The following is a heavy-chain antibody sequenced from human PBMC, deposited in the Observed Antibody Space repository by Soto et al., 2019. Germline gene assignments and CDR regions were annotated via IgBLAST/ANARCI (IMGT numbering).Heavy chain of an antibody. CDR3: ATDSIWFGELSWGMDV. J-gene: IGHJ6*02. CDR2: IYSGGST. CDR1: GFTVSSNY. V-gene: IGHV3-66*01. Sequence: GGSLRLSCAASGFTVSSNYMSWVRQAPGKGLEWVSVIYSGGSTYYADSVKGRFTISRDNSKNTLYLQMNSLRAEGTAVYYCATDSIWFGELSWGMDVWGQGTTVTVSS. D-gene: IGHD3-10*01.